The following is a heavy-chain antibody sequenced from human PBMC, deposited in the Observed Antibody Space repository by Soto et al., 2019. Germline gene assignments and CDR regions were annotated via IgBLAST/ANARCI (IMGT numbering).Heavy chain of an antibody. V-gene: IGHV4-31*02. CDR3: ARFVAVSKNLSDS. CDR2: IYYSGST. D-gene: IGHD1-20*01. Sequence: HPGKGLEWIGYIYYSGSTYYNPSLKSRVTISVDTSKNQFSLKLSSVTAADTAVYYCARFVAVSKNLSDSWGQGTLVTGTS. J-gene: IGHJ5*01.